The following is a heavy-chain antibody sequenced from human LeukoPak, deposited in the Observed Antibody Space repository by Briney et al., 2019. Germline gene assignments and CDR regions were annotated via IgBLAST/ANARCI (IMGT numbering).Heavy chain of an antibody. CDR3: ARAAGRDTTSGLDIDY. D-gene: IGHD1-26*01. Sequence: PSETLSLACSVSVGSIKNFFWGWIRQPAGRGVEWIGRVYVSGSTNYNPSLKSRVSMSVDTSKNQFSLKLSSVTAADTAVYYCARAAGRDTTSGLDIDYWGQGTLVTVSS. J-gene: IGHJ4*02. CDR2: VYVSGST. CDR1: VGSIKNFF. V-gene: IGHV4-4*07.